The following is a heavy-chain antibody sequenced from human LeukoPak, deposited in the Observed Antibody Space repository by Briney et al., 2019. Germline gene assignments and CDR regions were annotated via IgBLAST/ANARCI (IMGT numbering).Heavy chain of an antibody. CDR1: GFTVTTNY. V-gene: IGHV3-66*01. CDR2: IHRDGST. D-gene: IGHD4-11*01. CDR3: ARDYSNYYYYYMDV. Sequence: GGSLRLSCAVSGFTVTTNYMSWVRQAPGKGLEWVSIIHRDGSTYYADSVKGRFTTSRDNSKNTLYLQMNSLRAEDTAVYYCARDYSNYYYYYMDVWGKGTTVTVSS. J-gene: IGHJ6*03.